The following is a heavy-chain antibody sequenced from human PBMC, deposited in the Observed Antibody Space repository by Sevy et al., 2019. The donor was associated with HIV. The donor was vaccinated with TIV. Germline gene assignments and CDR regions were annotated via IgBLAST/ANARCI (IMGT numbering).Heavy chain of an antibody. CDR1: SASMRSSHY. J-gene: IGHJ4*01. CDR3: ARVPKWLGPSFDS. V-gene: IGHV4-39*01. D-gene: IGHD6-19*01. Sequence: SETLSLTCTVSSASMRSSHYWGWIRQPPGKGLEWIGSIYNGGTTYYNPSLKTRLTVSVDTSKNQFSLKLSSVTAADTAVYYCARVPKWLGPSFDSWGHGTLVTVSS. CDR2: IYNGGTT.